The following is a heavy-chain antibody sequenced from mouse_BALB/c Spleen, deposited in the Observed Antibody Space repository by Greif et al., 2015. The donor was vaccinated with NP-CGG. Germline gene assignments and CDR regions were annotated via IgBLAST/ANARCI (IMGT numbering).Heavy chain of an antibody. D-gene: IGHD2-4*01. V-gene: IGHV1-12*01. J-gene: IGHJ4*01. Sequence: QVQLQQSGAEPVKPGASVKMSCKASGYTFTSYNMHWVKQTPGQGLEWIGAIYPGNGDTSYNQKFKGKATLTADKSSSTAYMQLSSLTSEDSAVYYCQITTTAMDYWGQGTSVTVSS. CDR3: QITTTAMDY. CDR1: GYTFTSYN. CDR2: IYPGNGDT.